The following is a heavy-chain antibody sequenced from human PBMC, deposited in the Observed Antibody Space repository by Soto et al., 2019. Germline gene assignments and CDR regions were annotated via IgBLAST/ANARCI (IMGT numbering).Heavy chain of an antibody. D-gene: IGHD2-8*01. CDR1: GYTFSSYD. V-gene: IGHV1-8*01. CDR2: MKPTSGNT. Sequence: QVQLVQSGAEVKKPGASVKVSCKASGYTFSSYDINWVRQATGPGLEWMGWMKPTSGNTGYAQKFQGRVTMTSYTSISTAYLELSRLRSEDTAVYYCVRSGYCTNGVCYFAEFDYWGQGTLVTVSS. J-gene: IGHJ4*02. CDR3: VRSGYCTNGVCYFAEFDY.